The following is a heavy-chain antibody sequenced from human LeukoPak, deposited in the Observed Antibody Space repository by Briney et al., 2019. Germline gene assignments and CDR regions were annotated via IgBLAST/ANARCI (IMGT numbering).Heavy chain of an antibody. CDR3: ARPGGRYYYYYYMDV. CDR1: GGSISSSSYY. Sequence: PSETLSLTCTVSGGSISSSSYYWGWIRQPPGKGLEWIGSIYYSGSTYYNPSLKSRVTISVDTSKNQFSLKLSSVTAADTAVYYCARPGGRYYYYYYMDVWGKGTTVTVSS. V-gene: IGHV4-39*07. D-gene: IGHD1-26*01. CDR2: IYYSGST. J-gene: IGHJ6*03.